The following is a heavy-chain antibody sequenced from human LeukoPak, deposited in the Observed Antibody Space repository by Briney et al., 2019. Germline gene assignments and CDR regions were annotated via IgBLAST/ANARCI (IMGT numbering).Heavy chain of an antibody. V-gene: IGHV3-11*04. D-gene: IGHD6-19*01. CDR1: GFTFSDYS. Sequence: GGTLRLICAASGFTFSDYSMTWIRQAPGKGLEWGSDISSSGSHEYYADSVKGRFTISRDNAKNSLYMQMNSVRAEDTALYYCARDHRHFRQWVGSGAFDIWGRGTMVTVSS. CDR3: ARDHRHFRQWVGSGAFDI. J-gene: IGHJ3*02. CDR2: ISSSGSHE.